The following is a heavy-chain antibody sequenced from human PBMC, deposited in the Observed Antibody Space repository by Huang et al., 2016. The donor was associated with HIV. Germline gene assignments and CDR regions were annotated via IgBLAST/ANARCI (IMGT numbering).Heavy chain of an antibody. V-gene: IGHV1-69*01. CDR2: IIPMFGKT. CDR1: GGTFSSDA. Sequence: QVQLVQSGAEVKKPGSSVKVSCKASGGTFSSDAISWVRQAPGQGLEWVGQIIPMFGKTNYAQTFQGRVTITADEATGTAYMELSNLSSEDTATYYCARETPTVTTAGYFDYWAQGTLVTV. J-gene: IGHJ4*02. D-gene: IGHD4-17*01. CDR3: ARETPTVTTAGYFDY.